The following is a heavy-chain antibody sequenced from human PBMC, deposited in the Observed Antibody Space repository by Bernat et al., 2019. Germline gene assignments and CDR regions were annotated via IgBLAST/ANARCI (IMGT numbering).Heavy chain of an antibody. CDR1: GYTFTSYD. CDR3: ARIYSWDDSSAFDI. J-gene: IGHJ3*02. CDR2: MNPNTGNT. D-gene: IGHD5-18*01. Sequence: QVQLVQSGAEVKPPGASVKVSCKASGYTFTSYDINWVRQATGQGLEWMGWMNPNTGNTANAQKFQGRVTMTRSTPISTVYMELSGLRSEDTAVYYCARIYSWDDSSAFDIWGQGTMVTVSS. V-gene: IGHV1-8*01.